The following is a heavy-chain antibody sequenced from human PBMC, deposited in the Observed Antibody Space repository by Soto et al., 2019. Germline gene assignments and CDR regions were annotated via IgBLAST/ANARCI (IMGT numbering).Heavy chain of an antibody. CDR2: IKSKTDGGTT. CDR1: GFTFSNAW. D-gene: IGHD1-26*01. J-gene: IGHJ4*02. CDR3: TTEFEGGNLAELDY. V-gene: IGHV3-15*07. Sequence: EVQLVESGGGLVKPGGSLRLSCAASGFTFSNAWMNWVRQAPGKGLEWVGRIKSKTDGGTTDYAAPVKGRFTISRDDSKNTLYLQLNSLKTEDTAVYYCTTEFEGGNLAELDYWGQGTLVTVSS.